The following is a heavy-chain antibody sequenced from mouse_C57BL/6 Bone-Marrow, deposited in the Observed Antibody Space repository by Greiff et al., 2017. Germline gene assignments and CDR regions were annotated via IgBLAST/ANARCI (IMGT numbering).Heavy chain of an antibody. CDR3: TRVLLGFDY. D-gene: IGHD4-1*01. CDR1: GFTFSSYA. V-gene: IGHV5-9-1*02. Sequence: EVHLVESGEGLVKPGGSLKLSCAASGFTFSSYAMSWVRQTPEKRLEWVAYISSGGDYIYYADTVTGRFTISRDNARNTLYLQMSSLKSEDTAMYYCTRVLLGFDYWGQGTTLTVSS. CDR2: ISSGGDYI. J-gene: IGHJ2*01.